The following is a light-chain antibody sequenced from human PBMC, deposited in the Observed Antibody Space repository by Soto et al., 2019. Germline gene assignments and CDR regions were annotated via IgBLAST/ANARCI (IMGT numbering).Light chain of an antibody. Sequence: DIQMTQSPSTLSASVGARVPITCRASQSISSWLAWYQQKPGKAPKLLIYDASSLESGVPSRFSGSGSGTEFTLTIISLQSEDFAVYYCQQYNNWPQTFGQGTKVDIK. CDR2: DAS. J-gene: IGKJ1*01. V-gene: IGKV1-5*01. CDR1: QSISSW. CDR3: QQYNNWPQT.